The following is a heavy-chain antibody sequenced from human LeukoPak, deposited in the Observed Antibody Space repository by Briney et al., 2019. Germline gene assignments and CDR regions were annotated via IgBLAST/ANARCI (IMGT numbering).Heavy chain of an antibody. D-gene: IGHD6-13*01. CDR3: ARHVRPNSSSWYLDY. Sequence: GESLKISCKTSGYSFTSYCIGWVRQMSGRGLEWMGIICPGDSDTRYSPSFQGQVTISADKSLRTAYLRWSSLNASDTAMYYCARHVRPNSSSWYLDYWAQGILVTVSS. CDR2: ICPGDSDT. CDR1: GYSFTSYC. V-gene: IGHV5-51*01. J-gene: IGHJ4*02.